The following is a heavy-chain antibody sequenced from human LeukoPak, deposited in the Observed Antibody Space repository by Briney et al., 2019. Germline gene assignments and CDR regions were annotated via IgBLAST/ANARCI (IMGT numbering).Heavy chain of an antibody. Sequence: GGSLRLSCAASGFTFSSYSMNWVRQAPGKGLEWVSSISSSSSYIYYADSVKGRFTISRDNAKNSLYLQMNSLRAEDTAVYYCARTEGSSMRYFQHWGQGTLVTVSS. D-gene: IGHD1-14*01. V-gene: IGHV3-21*01. CDR2: ISSSSSYI. J-gene: IGHJ1*01. CDR1: GFTFSSYS. CDR3: ARTEGSSMRYFQH.